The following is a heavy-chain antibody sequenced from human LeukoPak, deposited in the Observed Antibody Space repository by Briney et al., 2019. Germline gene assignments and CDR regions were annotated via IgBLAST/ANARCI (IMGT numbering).Heavy chain of an antibody. CDR1: GYTFTSYD. Sequence: ASVKVSCKASGYTFTSYDINWVRQATGQGLEWMGWMNPNSGNTGYAQKFQGRVTMTRNTSISTAYMELSSLRSEDTAVYYCASMPSRVTAIPGNNYYGMDVWGQGTTVTVSS. D-gene: IGHD2-21*02. CDR2: MNPNSGNT. J-gene: IGHJ6*02. CDR3: ASMPSRVTAIPGNNYYGMDV. V-gene: IGHV1-8*01.